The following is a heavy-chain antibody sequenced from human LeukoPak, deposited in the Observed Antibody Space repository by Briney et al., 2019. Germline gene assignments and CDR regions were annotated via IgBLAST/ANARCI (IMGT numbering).Heavy chain of an antibody. V-gene: IGHV1-18*01. J-gene: IGHJ4*02. D-gene: IGHD2-2*01. CDR1: GYTFTSYG. Sequence: GASVKVSCKASGYTFTSYGISWVRQAPGQGLEWMGWISAYNGNTNYAQKLQGRVTMTTDTSTSTAYMELRSLRSDDTAVYYCARLYIVVVPAASANYFDYWGQGTLVTVSS. CDR2: ISAYNGNT. CDR3: ARLYIVVVPAASANYFDY.